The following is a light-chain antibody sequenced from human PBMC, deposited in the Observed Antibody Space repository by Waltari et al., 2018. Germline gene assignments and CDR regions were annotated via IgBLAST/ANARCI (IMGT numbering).Light chain of an antibody. CDR3: QQYKTWPYA. Sequence: EIVLRQSPATLSVSAGETVTLSCRASQSVGTNLAWYQHTPGQAPRLLIYAASTRATGVPGRFTGSGSATEFTLTIDNLQSDDFALFYCQQYKTWPYAFGQGTKIEMK. J-gene: IGKJ2*01. CDR2: AAS. CDR1: QSVGTN. V-gene: IGKV3-15*01.